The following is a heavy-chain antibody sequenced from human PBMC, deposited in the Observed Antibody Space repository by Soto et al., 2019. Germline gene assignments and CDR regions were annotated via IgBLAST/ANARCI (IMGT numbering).Heavy chain of an antibody. Sequence: PGGSLRLSCAASGLSFSSYAMSWVRQAPGTGLEWVTAISGGGGSIYYADSVKGRFTISRDNSRNTLFLQMDSLRAEDTATYYCAKDRWSDYSNYYYMDVWGKGTTVTVSS. V-gene: IGHV3-23*01. J-gene: IGHJ6*03. CDR3: AKDRWSDYSNYYYMDV. CDR1: GLSFSSYA. CDR2: ISGGGGSI. D-gene: IGHD2-21*01.